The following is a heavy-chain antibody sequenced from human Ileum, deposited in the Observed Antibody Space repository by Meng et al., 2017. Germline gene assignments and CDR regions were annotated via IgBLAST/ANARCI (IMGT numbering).Heavy chain of an antibody. Sequence: SETLSPTCAVFGGSPSTYYWSWIRQPPGKGLEWIGEINHSGSTNYNSSLKSGVTISVDTSKNQFSLKLSSITAADTGVYYCAIDYGDYDTFDFWGQGTLVTVSS. D-gene: IGHD4-17*01. CDR2: INHSGST. CDR1: GGSPSTYY. V-gene: IGHV4-34*01. CDR3: AIDYGDYDTFDF. J-gene: IGHJ4*02.